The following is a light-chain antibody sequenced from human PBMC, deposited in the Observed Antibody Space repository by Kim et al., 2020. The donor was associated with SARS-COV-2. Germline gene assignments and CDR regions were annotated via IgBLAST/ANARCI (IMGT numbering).Light chain of an antibody. CDR2: DAS. CDR3: QQRDDWPIT. V-gene: IGKV3-11*01. Sequence: EIVLTQSPATLSLSPGERATLSCRASQNINTYLAWYQQSPGQAPRLLIYDASYRATGTPGRFTGSGSGTHFTLTISSLEPEDFAVYYCQQRDDWPITFGTGTRLEIK. CDR1: QNINTY. J-gene: IGKJ5*01.